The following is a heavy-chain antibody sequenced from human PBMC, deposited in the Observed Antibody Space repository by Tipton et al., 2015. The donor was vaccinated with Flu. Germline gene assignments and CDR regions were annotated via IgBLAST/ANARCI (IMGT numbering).Heavy chain of an antibody. CDR1: GGSISSYY. CDR2: IYYSGST. CDR3: ARGRGRIVVVTTHAFDI. D-gene: IGHD3-22*01. J-gene: IGHJ3*02. V-gene: IGHV4-59*01. Sequence: TLSLTCTVSGGSISSYYWSWIRQPPGKGLEWIGYIYYSGSTNYNPSLKSRVTISVDTSKNQFSLKLSSVTAADTAVYYCARGRGRIVVVTTHAFDIWGQGTMVTVSS.